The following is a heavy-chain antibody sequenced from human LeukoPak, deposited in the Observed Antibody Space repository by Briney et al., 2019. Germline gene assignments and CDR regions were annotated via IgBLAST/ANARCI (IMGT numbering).Heavy chain of an antibody. CDR1: GGSILSSSYY. J-gene: IGHJ4*02. CDR3: ARALYGSGIGY. D-gene: IGHD3-10*01. V-gene: IGHV4-39*07. Sequence: PSETLSLTCTVSGGSILSSSYYWGWIRQPPGKGLEWIGSIYYGGSTDYNPSLKSRVTISVDTSKNQFSLKLSSVTAADTAVYYCARALYGSGIGYWGQGTLVTVSS. CDR2: IYYGGST.